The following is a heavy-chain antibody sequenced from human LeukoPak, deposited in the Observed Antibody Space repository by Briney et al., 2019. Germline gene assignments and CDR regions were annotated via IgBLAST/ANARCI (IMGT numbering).Heavy chain of an antibody. CDR3: ARGTFGSSSAYGDY. CDR1: GGSISSYY. CDR2: IYYSGST. D-gene: IGHD6-6*01. V-gene: IGHV4-59*01. Sequence: PSETLSLTCTVSGGSISSYYWSWIRQPPGKGLEWIGYIYYSGSTNYNPSLKSRVTISVDTSKNQFSLKLSSVTAADTAVYYCARGTFGSSSAYGDYWGQGTLVTVSS. J-gene: IGHJ4*02.